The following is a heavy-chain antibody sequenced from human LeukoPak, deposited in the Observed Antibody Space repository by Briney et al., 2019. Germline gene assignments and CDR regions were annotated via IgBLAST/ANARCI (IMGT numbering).Heavy chain of an antibody. V-gene: IGHV1-8*01. CDR1: GYTFTSYD. Sequence: ASVKVSCKASGYTFTSYDINWVRQATGQGLEWMGWMNPISGNTGYAQKFQGRVTMTRNTSISTAYMELSSLRSEDTAVYYCARGNRVPAAIRAYYYYMDVWGKGTTVTVSS. J-gene: IGHJ6*03. CDR3: ARGNRVPAAIRAYYYYMDV. CDR2: MNPISGNT. D-gene: IGHD2-2*01.